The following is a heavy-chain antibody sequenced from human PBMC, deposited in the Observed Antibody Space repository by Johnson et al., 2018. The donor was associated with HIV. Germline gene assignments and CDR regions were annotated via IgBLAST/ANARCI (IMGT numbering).Heavy chain of an antibody. CDR2: ISYDGSDK. Sequence: QVQLVESGGGVVQPGRSLRLSCAASGFTFQSYTVHWVRQAPGKGLEWVAVISYDGSDKDYADSVKGRFTISRDNSKNTLYLQMNSLRAEDTAVYYCASLSSSLFGAFDIWGQGTMVTVSS. CDR1: GFTFQSYT. D-gene: IGHD6-13*01. CDR3: ASLSSSLFGAFDI. J-gene: IGHJ3*02. V-gene: IGHV3-30*14.